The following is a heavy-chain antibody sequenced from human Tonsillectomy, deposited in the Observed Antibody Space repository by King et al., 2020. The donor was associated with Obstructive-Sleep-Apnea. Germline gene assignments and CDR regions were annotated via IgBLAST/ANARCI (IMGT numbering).Heavy chain of an antibody. V-gene: IGHV4-31*03. CDR3: ARDDDYGDYPLR. J-gene: IGHJ4*02. D-gene: IGHD4-17*01. Sequence: QLQESGPGLVKPSQTLSLTCTVSGGSISSGGYYWSWIRQHPGKGLEWIGYIYYSGRTYYNPSLKSRVTISVDTCKNQFSLKLSSVTAADTAVYYCARDDDYGDYPLRWGQGTLVTVSS. CDR1: GGSISSGGYY. CDR2: IYYSGRT.